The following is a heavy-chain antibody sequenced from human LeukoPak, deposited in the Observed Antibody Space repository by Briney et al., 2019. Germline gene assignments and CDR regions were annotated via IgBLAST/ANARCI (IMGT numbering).Heavy chain of an antibody. Sequence: GASVKVSCKASGGTFSSYAISWVRQAPGQGLEWMGWINTNTGNPTYAQGFTGRFVFSLDTSVSTAYLQISSLKAEDTAVYYCARDPPTVAGRRGDYWGQGTLVTVSS. D-gene: IGHD6-19*01. CDR3: ARDPPTVAGRRGDY. V-gene: IGHV7-4-1*02. J-gene: IGHJ4*02. CDR1: GGTFSSYA. CDR2: INTNTGNP.